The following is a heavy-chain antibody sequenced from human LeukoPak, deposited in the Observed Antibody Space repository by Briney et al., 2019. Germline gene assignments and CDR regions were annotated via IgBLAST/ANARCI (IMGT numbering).Heavy chain of an antibody. D-gene: IGHD3-10*01. Sequence: GGSLRLSCAASGFTFDDYGMIWVRQAPGKGLEWVSGINWNGGSPSYADSVKGRFTISRDNGKNSLYLQMNSLRAEDTAVYYCAREKGIMVREMALDIWGQGTMVTVSS. CDR3: AREKGIMVREMALDI. CDR1: GFTFDDYG. J-gene: IGHJ3*02. CDR2: INWNGGSP. V-gene: IGHV3-20*04.